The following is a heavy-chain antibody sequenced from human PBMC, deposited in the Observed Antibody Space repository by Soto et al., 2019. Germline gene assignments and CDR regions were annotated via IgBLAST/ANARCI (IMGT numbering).Heavy chain of an antibody. CDR1: GFTFSNAW. V-gene: IGHV3-15*07. J-gene: IGHJ5*02. CDR2: IKSKTDGGST. D-gene: IGHD5-12*01. Sequence: GGSLRLSCAASGFTFSNAWMNWVRQAPGKGLEWVGRIKSKTDGGSTDYAAPVKGRFTISRDDSKNTLYLQMNSLKTEDTAVYYCTTDPALEMATISDWFDPWGQGTLVTVSS. CDR3: TTDPALEMATISDWFDP.